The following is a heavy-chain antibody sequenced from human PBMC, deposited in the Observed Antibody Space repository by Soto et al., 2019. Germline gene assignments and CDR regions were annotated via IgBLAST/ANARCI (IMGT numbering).Heavy chain of an antibody. CDR3: ARDPYYYGSGSYFNWYFDL. D-gene: IGHD3-10*01. J-gene: IGHJ2*01. V-gene: IGHV3-30-3*01. Sequence: QVQLVESGGGVVQPGRSLRLACAASGFTFSSYAMHWVRQAPGKGLGGVAVISYDGSNKYYADSVKGRFTISRDNSKNTLYLQMNSLRAEDTAVYYCARDPYYYGSGSYFNWYFDLWGRGTLVTVSS. CDR2: ISYDGSNK. CDR1: GFTFSSYA.